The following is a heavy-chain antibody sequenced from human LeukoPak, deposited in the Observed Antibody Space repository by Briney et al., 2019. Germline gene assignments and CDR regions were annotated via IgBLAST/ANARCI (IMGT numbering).Heavy chain of an antibody. J-gene: IGHJ6*03. D-gene: IGHD2/OR15-2a*01. CDR2: INTNTGNP. CDR1: GYTFTSYA. V-gene: IGHV7-4-1*02. Sequence: GASVNVSCKASGYTFTSYAMNWVRQAPGQGLEWMGWINTNTGNPTYAQGFTGRFVFSLDTSVSTAYLQISSLKAEDTAVYYCARVGLPRYYYYMDVWGKGTTVTVSS. CDR3: ARVGLPRYYYYMDV.